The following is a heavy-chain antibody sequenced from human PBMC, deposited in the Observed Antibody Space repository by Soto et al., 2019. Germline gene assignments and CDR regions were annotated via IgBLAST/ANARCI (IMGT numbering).Heavy chain of an antibody. J-gene: IGHJ4*02. CDR1: GGSISSSSYY. CDR2: IYYSGST. Sequence: NPSETLSLTCTVSGGSISSSSYYWGWIRQPPGKGLEWIGSIYYSGSTYYNPSLKSRVTISVDTSKNQFSLKLSSVTAADTAVYYCARQYSGSSDFDYWGQGTLVTVYS. V-gene: IGHV4-39*01. CDR3: ARQYSGSSDFDY. D-gene: IGHD1-26*01.